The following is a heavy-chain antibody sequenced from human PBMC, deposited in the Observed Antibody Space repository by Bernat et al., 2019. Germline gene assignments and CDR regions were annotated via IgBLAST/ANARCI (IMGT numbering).Heavy chain of an antibody. CDR3: ARSTERAVAIEYYYYYYGMDV. CDR1: GFIFSSYG. J-gene: IGHJ6*02. V-gene: IGHV3-33*01. Sequence: QVQLVESGGGVVQPGRSLRLSCAASGFIFSSYGMHWVRQAPGTGLEWVAVIWYDGSNKYYADSVKGRFTISRDSSKNTLYLQMNSLRAEDTAVYYCARSTERAVAIEYYYYYYGMDVWGQGTTVTVSS. D-gene: IGHD6-19*01. CDR2: IWYDGSNK.